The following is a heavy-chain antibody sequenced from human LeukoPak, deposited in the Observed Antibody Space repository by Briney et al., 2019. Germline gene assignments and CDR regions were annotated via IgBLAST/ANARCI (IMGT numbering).Heavy chain of an antibody. CDR3: ATVEAAAGNFDY. V-gene: IGHV1-24*01. Sequence: ASVKVSCKVSGYTLTELSMHWVRQDPGKGLEWMGGFDPEDGDTIYAQKFQGRVTMTEDTSTDTAYMELSSLRSEDTAVYYCATVEAAAGNFDYWGPGTLVTVSS. CDR1: GYTLTELS. CDR2: FDPEDGDT. D-gene: IGHD6-25*01. J-gene: IGHJ4*02.